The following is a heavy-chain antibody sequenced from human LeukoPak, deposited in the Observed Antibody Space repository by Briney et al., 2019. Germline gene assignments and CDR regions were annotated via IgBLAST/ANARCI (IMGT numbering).Heavy chain of an antibody. V-gene: IGHV3-7*01. CDR1: RFTFSTYW. J-gene: IGHJ4*02. Sequence: GGSLRLSCAASRFTFSTYWMSWVRQAPGKGLEWVANIKQDGSEKYYVDSVKGRFTISRDNAKNSLYLQMNSLRAEDTAVYYCARDLRGVTQWGQGTLVTVSS. D-gene: IGHD5-18*01. CDR3: ARDLRGVTQ. CDR2: IKQDGSEK.